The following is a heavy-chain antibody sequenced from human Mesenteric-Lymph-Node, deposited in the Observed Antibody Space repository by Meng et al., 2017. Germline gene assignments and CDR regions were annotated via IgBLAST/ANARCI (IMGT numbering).Heavy chain of an antibody. V-gene: IGHV4-38-2*02. D-gene: IGHD6-13*01. CDR3: ARGGFSSTWHLDN. CDR2: IYHNGDT. CDR1: GYSISSGYY. Sequence: GSLRLSCTVSGYSISSGYYWGWIRQPPGKGLEWIGNIYHNGDTYYNPSLKSRVTISVDTPHNQISLRLTSVTAADTAVYYCARGGFSSTWHLDNWGQGTLVTVSS. J-gene: IGHJ4*02.